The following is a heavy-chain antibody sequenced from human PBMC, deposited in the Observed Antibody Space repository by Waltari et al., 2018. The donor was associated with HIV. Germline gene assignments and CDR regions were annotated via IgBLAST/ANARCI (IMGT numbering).Heavy chain of an antibody. J-gene: IGHJ4*02. CDR1: GFTFSNAW. CDR2: MKRKADGGTT. V-gene: IGHV3-15*01. CDR3: TTTPLGLWFGTYYFDY. Sequence: EVQLVESGGGLVKPGGSLRLSCAASGFTFSNAWMSWVRQDPGKGLDGVGRMKRKADGGTTDDAAPVKGRFTISRDDVKSTLYLQMNSLKTDDTAVYYCTTTPLGLWFGTYYFDYWGQGTLVTVSS. D-gene: IGHD3-10*01.